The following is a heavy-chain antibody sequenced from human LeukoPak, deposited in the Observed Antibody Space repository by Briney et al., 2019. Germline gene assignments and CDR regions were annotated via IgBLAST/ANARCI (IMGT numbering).Heavy chain of an antibody. Sequence: GGSLRLSCAASGFTFSSYGMSGVRHAPGKGLEWVSALIGSGGSTYYADPVKGRFTISRDNSKNTLYLQMNSLRAEDTAVYYCAKSIVGATLSGFDYWGQGTLVTVYS. CDR3: AKSIVGATLSGFDY. CDR2: LIGSGGST. D-gene: IGHD1-26*01. V-gene: IGHV3-23*01. J-gene: IGHJ4*02. CDR1: GFTFSSYG.